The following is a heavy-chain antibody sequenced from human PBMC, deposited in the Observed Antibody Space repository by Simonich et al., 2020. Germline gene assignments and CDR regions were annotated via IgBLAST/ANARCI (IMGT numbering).Heavy chain of an antibody. D-gene: IGHD2-15*01. Sequence: QVQLVESGGGVVQPGRSLRLSCAASGFTFSSYGMHWVRQAPGKGLEWVAVIWYDGSNKYYADSVKGRFTISRDNAKNSLYLQMNSLRAEDTAVYYCARDGSSYFDYWGQGTLVTVSS. CDR2: IWYDGSNK. V-gene: IGHV3-33*08. CDR3: ARDGSSYFDY. CDR1: GFTFSSYG. J-gene: IGHJ4*02.